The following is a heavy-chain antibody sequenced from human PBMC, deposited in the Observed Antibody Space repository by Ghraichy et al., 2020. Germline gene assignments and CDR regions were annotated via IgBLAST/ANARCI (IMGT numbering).Heavy chain of an antibody. V-gene: IGHV3-64*01. CDR2: ISSNGDNT. J-gene: IGHJ6*02. CDR1: GFTFSNYA. D-gene: IGHD4-17*01. Sequence: GESLNISCATSGFTFSNYAMHWVRQAPGKGLEYVSAISSNGDNTYYANSVKGRFTISRDSSKNTLYLQMGSLRAEDMALYYCARAIYGAHVYYYYGLDVWGQGTTVTVSS. CDR3: ARAIYGAHVYYYYGLDV.